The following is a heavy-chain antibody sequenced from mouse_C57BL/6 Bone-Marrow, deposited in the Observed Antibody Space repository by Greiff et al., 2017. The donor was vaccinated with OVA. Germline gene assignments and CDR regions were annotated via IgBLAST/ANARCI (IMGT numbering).Heavy chain of an antibody. Sequence: EVQGVESGGDLVKPGGSLKLSCAASGFTFSSYGMSWVRQTPDKRLEWVATISSGGSYTYYPDSVKGRFTISRANAKNARYLEMGSLKSEDTARYYCARHLDGNDFAWVAYGGQGTRVTVSA. J-gene: IGHJ3*01. CDR1: GFTFSSYG. D-gene: IGHD2-2*01. CDR2: ISSGGSYT. CDR3: ARHLDGNDFAWVAY. V-gene: IGHV5-6*01.